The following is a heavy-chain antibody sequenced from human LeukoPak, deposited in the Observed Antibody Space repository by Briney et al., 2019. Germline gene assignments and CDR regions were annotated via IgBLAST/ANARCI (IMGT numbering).Heavy chain of an antibody. D-gene: IGHD3-22*01. J-gene: IGHJ4*02. CDR1: GFTFSIYR. CDR3: ARIYYDSSGYRLFDY. Sequence: GGSLRLSCAASGFTFSIYRMSWVRQAPGKGLEWVANIKQDGSEKYYVDSVKGRFTISRDNAKNSLYLQMNSLRAEDTAVYYCARIYYDSSGYRLFDYWGQGILVTVSS. V-gene: IGHV3-7*04. CDR2: IKQDGSEK.